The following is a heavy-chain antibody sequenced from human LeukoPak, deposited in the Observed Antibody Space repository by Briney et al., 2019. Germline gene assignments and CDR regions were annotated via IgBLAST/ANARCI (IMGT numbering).Heavy chain of an antibody. J-gene: IGHJ4*02. D-gene: IGHD3-16*01. CDR1: GITFSSYA. CDR2: ISGSGNNT. V-gene: IGHV3-23*01. CDR3: ANLGLGVDY. Sequence: TGGSLRLSCAASGITFSSYAMSWVRQARGMGLEWVSAISGSGNNTYYAESVKGRFAISRDNSKSTLYLQMSSLRVEDTAVYYCANLGLGVDYWGQGTLATVSS.